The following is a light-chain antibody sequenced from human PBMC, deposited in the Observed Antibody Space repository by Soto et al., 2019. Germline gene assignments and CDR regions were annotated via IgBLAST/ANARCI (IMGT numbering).Light chain of an antibody. V-gene: IGKV3-20*01. Sequence: EIMMTHSPATLSVTPGGRATLSCRASQSISGALACYQQKPGQPPRLLILGASTRATGIADRFSGSGSGTDFTLTISRLEPEDFAVYYCQLYGSLPLTFGQGGIVDIK. CDR1: QSISGA. CDR3: QLYGSLPLT. J-gene: IGKJ1*01. CDR2: GAS.